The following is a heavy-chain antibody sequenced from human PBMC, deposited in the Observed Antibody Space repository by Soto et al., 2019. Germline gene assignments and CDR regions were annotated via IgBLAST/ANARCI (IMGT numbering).Heavy chain of an antibody. J-gene: IGHJ5*02. D-gene: IGHD1-1*01. V-gene: IGHV1-8*01. CDR1: GYTFTSYD. CDR2: MKRNSGNI. Sequence: ASVKVSCKASGYTFTSYDINWVRQAAGQGLEWMGWMKRNSGNIGYAQKFQGRVTITRNTSISTAYMELNSLRSEDTAVYYCATKRGSSGWFDPWGQGTLVTVSS. CDR3: ATKRGSSGWFDP.